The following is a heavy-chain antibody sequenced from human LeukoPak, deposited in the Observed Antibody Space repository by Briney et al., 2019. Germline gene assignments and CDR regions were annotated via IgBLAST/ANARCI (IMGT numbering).Heavy chain of an antibody. CDR1: GGSFSGYY. CDR3: ARGRDSSGGLGY. D-gene: IGHD3-22*01. Sequence: SETLSLTCAVYGGSFSGYYRSWIRQPPGKGLEWIGEINHSGSTNYNPSLKSRVTISVDTSKNQFSLKLSSVTAADTAVYYCARGRDSSGGLGYWGQGTLVTVSS. CDR2: INHSGST. V-gene: IGHV4-34*01. J-gene: IGHJ4*02.